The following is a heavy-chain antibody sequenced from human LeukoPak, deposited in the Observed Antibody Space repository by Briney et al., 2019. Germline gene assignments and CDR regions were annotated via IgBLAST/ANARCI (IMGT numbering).Heavy chain of an antibody. CDR2: ISGSGGST. Sequence: QPGGSLRLSCAASGFTFSSYAMSWVRQAPGKGLEWVSAISGSGGSTYYADSVKGRFTISRDNSKNTLYLQMHSLRAEDTDVYYCAKEGARIQLWPRFDPWGQGTLVTVSS. J-gene: IGHJ5*02. CDR1: GFTFSSYA. D-gene: IGHD5-18*01. CDR3: AKEGARIQLWPRFDP. V-gene: IGHV3-23*01.